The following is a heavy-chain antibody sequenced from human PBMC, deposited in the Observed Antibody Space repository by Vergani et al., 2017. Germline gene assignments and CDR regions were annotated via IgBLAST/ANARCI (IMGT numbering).Heavy chain of an antibody. CDR1: GFIFSTYA. CDR2: ISASGAPT. V-gene: IGHV3-23*01. Sequence: EVQLLESGGDLVQPGGSLRLSCTASGFIFSTYAMSWVRQAPGKGLEWVSGISASGAPTYYADSVKGRVTISRDNSKNTLSLQMNSLTAEDTAIYYCAGXQGTSAYYYGGFDYWGQGILVTVSS. D-gene: IGHD3-22*01. J-gene: IGHJ4*02. CDR3: AGXQGTSAYYYGGFDY.